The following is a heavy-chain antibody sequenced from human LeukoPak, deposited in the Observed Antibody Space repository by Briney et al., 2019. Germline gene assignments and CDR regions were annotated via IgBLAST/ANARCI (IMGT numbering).Heavy chain of an antibody. CDR2: INHSGST. J-gene: IGHJ4*02. CDR3: ARGYYYDSSGYPHFDY. D-gene: IGHD3-22*01. Sequence: SETLSLTCAVYGGSFSGYYWSWIRQPPGKGLEWIGEINHSGSTNYSPSLKSRVTISVDTSKNQFSLKLSSVTAADTAEYYCARGYYYDSSGYPHFDYWGQGTLVTVSS. V-gene: IGHV4-34*01. CDR1: GGSFSGYY.